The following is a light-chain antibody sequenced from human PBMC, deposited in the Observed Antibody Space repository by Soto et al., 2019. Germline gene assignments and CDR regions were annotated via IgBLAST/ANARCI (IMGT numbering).Light chain of an antibody. Sequence: DIQMTQSPSSLSASVGDRVTITCQASQDISNYLNWYQQKPGKAPKLLIYDASNLETGVPSRFSGSGSGTDFTITISNLQPEDIATYYCQQYDNLPITFGQGTRLEIK. CDR1: QDISNY. V-gene: IGKV1-33*01. CDR2: DAS. J-gene: IGKJ5*01. CDR3: QQYDNLPIT.